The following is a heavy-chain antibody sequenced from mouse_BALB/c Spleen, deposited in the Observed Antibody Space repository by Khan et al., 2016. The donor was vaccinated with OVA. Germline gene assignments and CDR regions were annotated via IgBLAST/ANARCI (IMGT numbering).Heavy chain of an antibody. V-gene: IGHV5-6-5*01. Sequence: EVELVESGGGLVKPGGSLKLSCAATGFTFSSYAMSWVRQTPEKRLEWVASMSSGGSTYYPDSVKGRFTISRDNARNILYLQMSSLRSEDTAMYYCARGYGSSGVDYWGQGTTLTVSS. CDR3: ARGYGSSGVDY. CDR1: GFTFSSYA. D-gene: IGHD1-1*01. J-gene: IGHJ2*01. CDR2: MSSGGST.